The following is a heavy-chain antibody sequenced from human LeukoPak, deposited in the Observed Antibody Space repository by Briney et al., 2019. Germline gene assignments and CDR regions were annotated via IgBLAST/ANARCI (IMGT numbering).Heavy chain of an antibody. CDR3: ASIAVAGSSSDY. Sequence: PGRSLRLSCAASGFTFDDYAMHWVRQAPGKGLEWVSGISWNSGSIGYADSVNGRFTISRDNAKNSLYLQMNSLRAEDTALYYCASIAVAGSSSDYWGQGTLVTVSS. CDR2: ISWNSGSI. V-gene: IGHV3-9*01. J-gene: IGHJ4*02. CDR1: GFTFDDYA. D-gene: IGHD6-19*01.